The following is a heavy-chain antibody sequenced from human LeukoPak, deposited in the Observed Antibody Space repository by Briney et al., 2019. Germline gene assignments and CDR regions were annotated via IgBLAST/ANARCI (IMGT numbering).Heavy chain of an antibody. V-gene: IGHV3-23*01. Sequence: PGGSLRLSCAAAGLTFSSYAISWVRQAPGKGREWVSAISGSGGSTYYADSVKGRFTISRDNSKNTQYLQMNSLRAEDTAVYYCPKDIVATIETDFDYWGQGTLVTVSS. J-gene: IGHJ4*02. D-gene: IGHD5-12*01. CDR1: GLTFSSYA. CDR3: PKDIVATIETDFDY. CDR2: ISGSGGST.